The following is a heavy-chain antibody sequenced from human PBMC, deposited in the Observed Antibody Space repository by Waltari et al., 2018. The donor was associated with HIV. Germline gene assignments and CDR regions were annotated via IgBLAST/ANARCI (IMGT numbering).Heavy chain of an antibody. CDR1: GFPFNTFG. D-gene: IGHD3-22*01. V-gene: IGHV3-48*04. CDR2: ISTSSRPI. J-gene: IGHJ4*01. CDR3: ARESYYYDSSGYPLAY. Sequence: DVQLEESGGGLVQPGGSLRLSCAASGFPFNTFGFNWVRQAPGKGLEWVSYISTSSRPIYYADSVKGRFTISRDDAKNSLYLEMNSLRADDTAVYYCARESYYYDSSGYPLAYWGQEFWSPSPQ.